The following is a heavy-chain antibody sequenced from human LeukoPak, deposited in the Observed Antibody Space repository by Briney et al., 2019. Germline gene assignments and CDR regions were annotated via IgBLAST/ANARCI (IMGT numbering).Heavy chain of an antibody. CDR3: ARDWRHHVDY. Sequence: PGGSLRHSCATSGFTLSNYWMHWVRQAPGKGLVWVSRVNGDGSATNYADSVKGRFTISRDNAKNTLYLQMNSLRAEDTAVYYCARDWRHHVDYWGQGILVTVSS. CDR2: VNGDGSAT. V-gene: IGHV3-74*01. J-gene: IGHJ4*02. CDR1: GFTLSNYW. D-gene: IGHD1-14*01.